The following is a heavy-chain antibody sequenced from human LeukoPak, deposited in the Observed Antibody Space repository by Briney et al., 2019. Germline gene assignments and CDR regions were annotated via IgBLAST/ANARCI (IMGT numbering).Heavy chain of an antibody. D-gene: IGHD2-15*01. J-gene: IGHJ4*02. V-gene: IGHV4-59*08. CDR2: VYYSGTT. CDR3: ARRVVNTPEDYFDY. CDR1: GDSINNYY. Sequence: PSETLSLTCTVSGDSINNYYWSWIRQPPGKGLEWIGYVYYSGTTNYNPSLKSRVTISVDTSKNQFSLKLSSVTAADTAVYYCARRVVNTPEDYFDYWGQGTLVTVSS.